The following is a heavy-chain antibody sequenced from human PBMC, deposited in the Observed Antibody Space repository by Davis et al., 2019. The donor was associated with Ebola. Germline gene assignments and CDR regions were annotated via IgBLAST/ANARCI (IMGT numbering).Heavy chain of an antibody. CDR1: GYTFTGNY. J-gene: IGHJ6*02. Sequence: ASVKVSCKASGYTFTGNYLHWVRQAPGEGLEWMGRINPKSGGTDLAQKFQGRVTMTRDASISTAYMELSGLTSDDTAVYYCARGGTATRSGPLLHFYHPMDVWGQGTTVTVSS. CDR3: ARGGTATRSGPLLHFYHPMDV. CDR2: INPKSGGT. D-gene: IGHD2-15*01. V-gene: IGHV1-2*06.